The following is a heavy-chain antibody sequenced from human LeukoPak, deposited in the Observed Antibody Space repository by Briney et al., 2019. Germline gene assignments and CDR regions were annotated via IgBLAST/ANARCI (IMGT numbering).Heavy chain of an antibody. CDR3: ARDGLRDGYNPYYYGMDV. CDR2: ISYSGST. J-gene: IGHJ6*02. V-gene: IGHV4-30-4*01. D-gene: IGHD5-24*01. Sequence: PSQTLSLTCTVSGGSISISGYYWSWIRQHPGEGLEWIGYISYSGSTYYSPSLKSRVTISVDTSKNQFSLKLSSVTAADTAVYYCARDGLRDGYNPYYYGMDVWGQGTTVTVSS. CDR1: GGSISISGYY.